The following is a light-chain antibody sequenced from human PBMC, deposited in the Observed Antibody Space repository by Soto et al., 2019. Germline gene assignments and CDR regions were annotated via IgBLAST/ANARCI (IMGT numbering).Light chain of an antibody. CDR1: SSDIGTYDY. J-gene: IGLJ1*01. V-gene: IGLV2-8*01. CDR3: TSYTGDDFTFV. Sequence: QSVLTQPPSASGSLGQSVTISCTGTSSDIGTYDYDSWYQQHPGRAPKLIIFEVSKRPLGVPDRFSGSKSGNTASLIVSGLQPDDEAEYHCTSYTGDDFTFVFGTGTKVTVL. CDR2: EVS.